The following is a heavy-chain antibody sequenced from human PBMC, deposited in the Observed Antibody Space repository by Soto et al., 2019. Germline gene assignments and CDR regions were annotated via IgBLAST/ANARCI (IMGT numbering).Heavy chain of an antibody. CDR3: ASASADDGGPCVDWLPLHY. V-gene: IGHV1-69*01. J-gene: IGHJ4*02. CDR1: GGTFSSYA. Sequence: QVQLVQSGAEVKKPGSSVKVSCKASGGTFSSYAISWVRQAPGQGLEWMGGIIPIFGTANYAQKFRGRVTITADESTSTAYMELSSLRSEDTAVYYCASASADDGGPCVDWLPLHYWGQGTLVTVSS. CDR2: IIPIFGTA. D-gene: IGHD3-9*01.